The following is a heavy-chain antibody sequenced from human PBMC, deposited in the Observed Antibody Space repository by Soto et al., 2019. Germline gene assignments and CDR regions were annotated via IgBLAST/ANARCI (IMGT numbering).Heavy chain of an antibody. Sequence: PGESLKISCKGSGYSFTNYWIGWVRQMPGRGLEWVGIIYPGDSDTRYSPSFQGQVTISADKSISTAYLQWSSLKASDTARYYCARHCSSTSCSTGAFDYWGQGTLVTVSS. CDR1: GYSFTNYW. J-gene: IGHJ4*02. CDR3: ARHCSSTSCSTGAFDY. V-gene: IGHV5-51*01. CDR2: IYPGDSDT. D-gene: IGHD2-2*01.